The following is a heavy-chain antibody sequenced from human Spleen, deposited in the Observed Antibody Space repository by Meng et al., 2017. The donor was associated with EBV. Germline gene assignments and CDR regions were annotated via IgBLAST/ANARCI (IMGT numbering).Heavy chain of an antibody. CDR2: ITPSGGST. D-gene: IGHD5-12*01. Sequence: EGKNPGASVKVSCRTYAQTLTSHDMHWLRQAPGEVLECMGIITPSGGSTIYAKNYHGRVTMTRNTSTSTVDMDLSSLRSENTAVNFCAGPLSGGYDLYFDFWGQGTLFTVSS. J-gene: IGHJ4*02. CDR1: AQTLTSHD. V-gene: IGHV1-46*01. CDR3: AGPLSGGYDLYFDF.